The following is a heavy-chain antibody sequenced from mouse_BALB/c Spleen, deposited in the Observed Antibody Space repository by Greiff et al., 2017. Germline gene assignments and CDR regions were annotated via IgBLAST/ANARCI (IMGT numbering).Heavy chain of an antibody. J-gene: IGHJ4*01. V-gene: IGHV5-9-4*01. CDR3: ARRGTRYAMDY. CDR1: GFTFSSYA. Sequence: EVQLVESGGGLVKPGGSLKLSCAASGFTFSSYAMSWVRQSPEKRLEWVAEISSGGSYTYYPDTVTGRFTISRDNAKNTLYLEMSSLRSEDTAMYYCARRGTRYAMDYWGQGTSVTVSS. D-gene: IGHD3-3*01. CDR2: ISSGGSYT.